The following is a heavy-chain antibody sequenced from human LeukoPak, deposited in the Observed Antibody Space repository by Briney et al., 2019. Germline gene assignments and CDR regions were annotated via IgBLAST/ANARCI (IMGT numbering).Heavy chain of an antibody. CDR3: ARGDLLADDWLLSSESFDY. V-gene: IGHV3-30*04. D-gene: IGHD3-9*01. CDR2: ISYDGSNK. CDR1: GFTFSSYA. Sequence: PGGSLRLSCAASGFTFSSYAMHWVRQAPGKGLEWVAVISYDGSNKYYAGSVKGRFTISRDNSKNTLYLQMNSLRAEDTAVYYCARGDLLADDWLLSSESFDYWGQGTLVTVSS. J-gene: IGHJ4*02.